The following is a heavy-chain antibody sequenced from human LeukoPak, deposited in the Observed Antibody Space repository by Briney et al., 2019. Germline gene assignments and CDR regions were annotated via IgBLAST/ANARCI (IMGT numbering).Heavy chain of an antibody. D-gene: IGHD1-26*01. J-gene: IGHJ4*02. CDR1: GGSISSYY. CDR2: IYYSGST. V-gene: IGHV4-59*01. CDR3: ARDSEWGLLRSDY. Sequence: SETLSLTCTVSGGSISSYYWSWIRQPPGKGLEWIGYIYYSGSTNYNPSLKSRVTISVDTSKNQFSLKLSSVTAADTAVYYCARDSEWGLLRSDYWGQGTLVTASS.